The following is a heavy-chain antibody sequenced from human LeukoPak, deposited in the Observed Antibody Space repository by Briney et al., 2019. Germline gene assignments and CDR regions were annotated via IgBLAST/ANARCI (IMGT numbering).Heavy chain of an antibody. V-gene: IGHV3-48*04. CDR3: ASGSSGLYGEI. Sequence: PGGSLRLSCAASGFTFSSYSMNWVRQAPGKGLEWVSYISSSSSTIYYADSVKGRFTISRDNAKNSLYLQMNSLRAEDTAVYHCASGSSGLYGEIWGQGTLVTVSS. J-gene: IGHJ4*02. CDR2: ISSSSSTI. D-gene: IGHD6-19*01. CDR1: GFTFSSYS.